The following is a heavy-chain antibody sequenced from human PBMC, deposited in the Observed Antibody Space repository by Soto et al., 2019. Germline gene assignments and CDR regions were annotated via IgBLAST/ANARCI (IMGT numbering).Heavy chain of an antibody. Sequence: GGSLRLSCAASGFTFSSYAMHWVRQAPGKGLEWVAVISYDGSNKYYADSVKGRFTISRDNSKNTLYLQMNSLRAEDTAVYYCVRATYFSDSSGYTRCFDFWGQGTLVTVSS. J-gene: IGHJ4*02. CDR3: VRATYFSDSSGYTRCFDF. V-gene: IGHV3-30-3*01. CDR1: GFTFSSYA. CDR2: ISYDGSNK. D-gene: IGHD3-22*01.